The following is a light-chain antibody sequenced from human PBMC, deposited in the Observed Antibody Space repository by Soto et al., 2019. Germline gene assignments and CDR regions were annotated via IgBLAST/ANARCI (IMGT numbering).Light chain of an antibody. Sequence: DIQMTQSPSSLSASVGDRVTITCRASQSISHSLNWYQHKPGKAPKLLIYAASSLQSGVPSRFTASGSGTDFTLTINSLQPEDFVTYYCQQSYSTPPTFGQGTKVEIK. V-gene: IGKV1-39*01. CDR2: AAS. J-gene: IGKJ1*01. CDR3: QQSYSTPPT. CDR1: QSISHS.